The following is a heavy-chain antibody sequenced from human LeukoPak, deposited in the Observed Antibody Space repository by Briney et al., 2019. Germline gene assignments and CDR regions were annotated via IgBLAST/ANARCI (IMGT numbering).Heavy chain of an antibody. CDR3: ATKPRVSRPNSGSYPAGFDY. Sequence: PGGSLRLSCAASGFTFSDNYMSWIRQAPGKGLEWVSYISSSGSTIYYADSVKGRFTISRDNAKNSLYLQMNSLRAEDTAVYYCATKPRVSRPNSGSYPAGFDYWGQGTLVTVSS. CDR2: ISSSGSTI. J-gene: IGHJ4*02. D-gene: IGHD1-26*01. CDR1: GFTFSDNY. V-gene: IGHV3-11*01.